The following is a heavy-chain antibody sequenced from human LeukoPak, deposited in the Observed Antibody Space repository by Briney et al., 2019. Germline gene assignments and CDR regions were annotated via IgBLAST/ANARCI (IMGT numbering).Heavy chain of an antibody. Sequence: SETLSLTCTVSGGSISSYYWSWIRQPPGKGLEWIGYIYYSGSTNYNPSLKSRVTISVDTSKNQFSLKLSSVTAADTAVYYCARQGSGLDSSTWGYYFDYWGQGTLVTVSS. CDR1: GGSISSYY. CDR3: ARQGSGLDSSTWGYYFDY. V-gene: IGHV4-59*08. D-gene: IGHD6-13*01. CDR2: IYYSGST. J-gene: IGHJ4*02.